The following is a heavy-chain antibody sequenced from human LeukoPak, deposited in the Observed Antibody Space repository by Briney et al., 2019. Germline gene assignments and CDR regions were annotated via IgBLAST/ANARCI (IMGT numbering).Heavy chain of an antibody. CDR2: ISYDGSNK. CDR3: ARDGSGTR. J-gene: IGHJ4*02. CDR1: GFTFSSYA. D-gene: IGHD1-7*01. Sequence: TGGSLRLSCAASGFTFSSYAMHWVRQAPGKGLEWVAVISYDGSNKYYADSVKGRFTISRDNAKNSLYLQMNSLRAEDTAVYYCARDGSGTRWGQGTLVTVSS. V-gene: IGHV3-30-3*01.